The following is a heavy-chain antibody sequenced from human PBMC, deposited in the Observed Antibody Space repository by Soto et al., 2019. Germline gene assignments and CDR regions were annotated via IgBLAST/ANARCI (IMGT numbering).Heavy chain of an antibody. CDR3: ANSALTMDIVATTYFDY. CDR2: ISGSGGST. Sequence: GGSLRLSCAASGFTFSSYAMSWVRQAPGKGLEWVSAISGSGGSTYYADSVKGRFTISRDNSKNTLYLQMNSLRAEDTAVYYCANSALTMDIVATTYFDYWGQGTLVTVSS. V-gene: IGHV3-23*01. D-gene: IGHD5-12*01. CDR1: GFTFSSYA. J-gene: IGHJ4*02.